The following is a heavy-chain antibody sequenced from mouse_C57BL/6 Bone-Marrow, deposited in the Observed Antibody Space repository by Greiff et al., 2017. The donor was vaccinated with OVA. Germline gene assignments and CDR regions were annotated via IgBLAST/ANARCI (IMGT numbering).Heavy chain of an antibody. Sequence: VQLQQPGAELVRPGSSVKLSCKASGYTFTSYWMDWVKQRPGQGLEWIGNIYPSDSETHYNPKFKDKATLTVDKSSSTAYMQLSSLTSEDSAVYYSAREWGSPAMDYWGQGTSVTVSS. CDR3: AREWGSPAMDY. V-gene: IGHV1-61*01. CDR2: IYPSDSET. J-gene: IGHJ4*01. CDR1: GYTFTSYW.